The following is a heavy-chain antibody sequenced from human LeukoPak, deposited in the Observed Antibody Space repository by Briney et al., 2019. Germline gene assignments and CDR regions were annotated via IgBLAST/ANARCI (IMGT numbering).Heavy chain of an antibody. J-gene: IGHJ4*02. Sequence: GGSLRLSCAASGFTFSSYGMHWVRQAPGKGLEWVAFIRYDGSNKYYADSVKGRFTISRDNSKNTLYLQMNSLKTEDTAVYYCTTDIVVVPAAIAFHDYWGQGTLVTVSS. CDR1: GFTFSSYG. V-gene: IGHV3-30*02. CDR3: TTDIVVVPAAIAFHDY. CDR2: IRYDGSNK. D-gene: IGHD2-2*01.